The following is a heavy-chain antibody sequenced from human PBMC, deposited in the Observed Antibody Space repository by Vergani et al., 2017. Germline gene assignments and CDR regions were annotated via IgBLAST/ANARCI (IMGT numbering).Heavy chain of an antibody. CDR1: GFTFSSYA. D-gene: IGHD2-15*01. Sequence: EVQLVESGGGLVQPGGSLRLSCAASGFTFSSYAMSWVRQAPGKGLEWVSAISGSGGSTYYADSVKGRFTISRDNSKNTLYLQMNSLRAEDTAVYYCARDIVVVVAASGGMDVWGQGTTVTVSS. CDR3: ARDIVVVVAASGGMDV. CDR2: ISGSGGST. J-gene: IGHJ6*02. V-gene: IGHV3-23*04.